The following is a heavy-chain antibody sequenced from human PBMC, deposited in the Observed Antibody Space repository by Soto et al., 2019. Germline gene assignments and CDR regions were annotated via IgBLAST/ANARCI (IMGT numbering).Heavy chain of an antibody. D-gene: IGHD2-15*01. V-gene: IGHV3-15*07. CDR2: IKSKTDGGTT. CDR1: GFTFSNAW. Sequence: GALRLSCAASGFTFSNAWMKWFRQAPGKGLEWVGRIKSKTDGGTTDYAAPVKGRFTISRDDSKNTLYLQMNSLKTEDTAVYYCTTDGVVAATDYYYGMDVWGQGTTVTVSS. CDR3: TTDGVVAATDYYYGMDV. J-gene: IGHJ6*02.